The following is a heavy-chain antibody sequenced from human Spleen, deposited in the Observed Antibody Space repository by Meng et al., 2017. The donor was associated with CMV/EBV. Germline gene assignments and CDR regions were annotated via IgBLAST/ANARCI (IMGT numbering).Heavy chain of an antibody. D-gene: IGHD2-15*01. CDR3: ARVSRGGFDP. V-gene: IGHV4-39*07. J-gene: IGHJ5*02. CDR2: IYYSGST. CDR1: GGSISSSSYY. Sequence: GSLRLSCTVSGGSISSSSYYWGWIRQPPGKGLEWIGSIYYSGSTYYNPSLKSRVTISVDTSKNQFSLKLSSVTAADTAVYYCARVSRGGFDPWGQGTLVTVSS.